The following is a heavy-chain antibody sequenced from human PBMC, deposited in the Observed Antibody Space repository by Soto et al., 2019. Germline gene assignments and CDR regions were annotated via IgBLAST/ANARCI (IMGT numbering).Heavy chain of an antibody. CDR2: ISSSGSTI. CDR1: GFTFSSYE. Sequence: GGSLRLSCAASGFTFSSYEMNWVRQAPGKGLEWVSYISSSGSTIYYADSVKGRFTISRDNAKNSLYLQMNSLRAEDTAVYYCARDHKGGYYYYGMDVWGQGTTVTAP. J-gene: IGHJ6*02. V-gene: IGHV3-48*03. CDR3: ARDHKGGYYYYGMDV.